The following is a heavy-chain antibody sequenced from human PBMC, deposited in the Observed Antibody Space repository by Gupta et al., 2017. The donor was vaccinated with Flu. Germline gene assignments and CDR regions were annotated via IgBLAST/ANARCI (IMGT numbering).Heavy chain of an antibody. CDR3: ARGSVVTAATFGNFFDP. V-gene: IGHV4-31*03. CDR2: IYYNGNT. CDR1: GDAINSGGYY. D-gene: IGHD3-22*01. J-gene: IGHJ5*02. Sequence: HVQLQESGPGLVTPSQTLSLACSVSGDAINSGGYYRNWIRQYQGKGLEWIGYIYYNGNTYYNPSLKSRVSMSLDTSKNRFSLKLTSVTAADTAVYYGARGSVVTAATFGNFFDPWGQGTLVTVSS.